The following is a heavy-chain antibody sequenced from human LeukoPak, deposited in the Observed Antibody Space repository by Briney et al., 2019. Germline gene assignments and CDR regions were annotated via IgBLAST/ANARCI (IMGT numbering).Heavy chain of an antibody. D-gene: IGHD1-26*01. V-gene: IGHV1-69*13. CDR3: ASSSGGAYYYYMDV. Sequence: SVKVSCKASGGTFSSYATSWVRQAPGQGLEWMGGIIPIFGTANYAQKFQGRVTITADESTSTAYMELSSLRSEDTAVYYCASSSGGAYYYYMDVWGKGTTVTVSS. J-gene: IGHJ6*03. CDR2: IIPIFGTA. CDR1: GGTFSSYA.